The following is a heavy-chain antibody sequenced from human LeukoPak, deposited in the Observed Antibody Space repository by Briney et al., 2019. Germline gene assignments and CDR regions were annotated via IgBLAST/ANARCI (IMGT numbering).Heavy chain of an antibody. Sequence: GGSLRLSCAASGFTFSTYAMHWVRQAPGKGLEWVAVISYDAINKVYADSVKGRFTISRDNSKNTVYLQMNSLRTDDTAVYYCARDQEWELRLVDWGQGTLVTVSS. D-gene: IGHD1-26*01. J-gene: IGHJ4*02. CDR2: ISYDAINK. CDR1: GFTFSTYA. CDR3: ARDQEWELRLVD. V-gene: IGHV3-30*04.